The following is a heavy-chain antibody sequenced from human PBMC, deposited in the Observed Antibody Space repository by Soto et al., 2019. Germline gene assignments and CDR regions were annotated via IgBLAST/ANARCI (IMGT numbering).Heavy chain of an antibody. V-gene: IGHV1-3*01. Sequence: GASVKVSCKASGYTFTSYAMHWVRQAPGQRLEWMGWINAGNGNTKYSQKFQGRVTITRDTSASTAYTELSSLRSEDTAVCYCARDRSCSGGSCSVRYNWFDPWGQGTLVTVSS. CDR3: ARDRSCSGGSCSVRYNWFDP. CDR2: INAGNGNT. D-gene: IGHD2-15*01. J-gene: IGHJ5*02. CDR1: GYTFTSYA.